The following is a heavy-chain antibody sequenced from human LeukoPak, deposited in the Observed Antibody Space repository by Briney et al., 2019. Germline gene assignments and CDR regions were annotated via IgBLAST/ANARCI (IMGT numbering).Heavy chain of an antibody. CDR1: GGSFSGYY. J-gene: IGHJ4*02. Sequence: PSETLSLTCAVYGGSFSGYYWSWIRQPPGKGLEWIGEINHSGSTNYNPSLKSRVTISVDTSKNQFSPKLSSVTAADTAVYYCASGGRLGYCSSTSCYRNYKFDYWGQGTLVTVSS. CDR2: INHSGST. V-gene: IGHV4-34*01. D-gene: IGHD2-2*01. CDR3: ASGGRLGYCSSTSCYRNYKFDY.